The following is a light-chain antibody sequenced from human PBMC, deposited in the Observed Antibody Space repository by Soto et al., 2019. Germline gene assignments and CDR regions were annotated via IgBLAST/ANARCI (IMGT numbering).Light chain of an antibody. CDR3: NSYKISSTYV. CDR1: SSDVGGFNY. CDR2: DVT. Sequence: QSVLTQPASVSGSPGQSITISCTGTSSDVGGFNYVSWYQQHPGKAPKLMIYDVTNRPSGVSYRFSGSKSGNTASLTISGLQAEDEADYYCNSYKISSTYVFGTG. J-gene: IGLJ1*01. V-gene: IGLV2-14*03.